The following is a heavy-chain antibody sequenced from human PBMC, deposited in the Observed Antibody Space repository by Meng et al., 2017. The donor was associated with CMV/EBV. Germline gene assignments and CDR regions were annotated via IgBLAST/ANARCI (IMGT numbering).Heavy chain of an antibody. CDR1: GFTFSSYS. CDR3: ARDPGVVVTNYFDY. D-gene: IGHD3-22*01. V-gene: IGHV3-48*04. Sequence: GESLKISCAASGFTFSSYSMNWVRQAPGKGLEWVSYISSSSSTIYYADSVKGRFTISRDNAKNSLYLQMNSLRAEDTAVYYCARDPGVVVTNYFDYWGQGTLVTVS. J-gene: IGHJ4*02. CDR2: ISSSSSTI.